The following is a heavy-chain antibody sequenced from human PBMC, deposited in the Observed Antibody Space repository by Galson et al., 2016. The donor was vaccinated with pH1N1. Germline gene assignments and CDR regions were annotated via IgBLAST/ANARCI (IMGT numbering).Heavy chain of an antibody. CDR1: GYSVSSGSS. CDR3: AKMARTSGPDSEYYFDF. J-gene: IGHJ4*02. Sequence: LTCAVSGYSVSSGSSWGWIRQTPGKGLEYIATMSHTGTTYYNPSLKSRVIISVDTSKNQFSLRLSSMTAADTAVYYCAKMARTSGPDSEYYFDFWGQGMLVTVSS. D-gene: IGHD1-1*01. V-gene: IGHV4-38-2*01. CDR2: MSHTGTT.